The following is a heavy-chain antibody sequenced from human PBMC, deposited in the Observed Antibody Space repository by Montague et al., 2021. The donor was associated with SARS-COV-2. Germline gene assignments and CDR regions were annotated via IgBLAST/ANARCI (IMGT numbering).Heavy chain of an antibody. J-gene: IGHJ4*02. CDR1: GGSFSGYY. CDR2: INQSGRT. V-gene: IGHV4-34*01. CDR3: ARRGSSAWGGTVRAELDY. D-gene: IGHD1-26*01. Sequence: SETLSLTCAVYGGSFSGYYWSWIRQPPAKGLEWIGEINQSGRTNNNPSLKSRVIISVDTSKNQFSLKLSSVTAADTAVYYCARRGSSAWGGTVRAELDYWGQGILVIVSS.